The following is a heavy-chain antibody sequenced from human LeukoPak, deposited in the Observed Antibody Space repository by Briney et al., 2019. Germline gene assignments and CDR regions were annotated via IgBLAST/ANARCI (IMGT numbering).Heavy chain of an antibody. Sequence: SETLSLTCAVYGGSFSGYYWSWIRQPPGKGLEWIGEINHSGSTNYNPSLKSRVTISVDTSKNQFSLKLSSVTAADTAVYYCARRGGSGSYGLYYYYYYMDVWGKGTTITMSS. CDR2: INHSGST. CDR1: GGSFSGYY. D-gene: IGHD3-10*01. J-gene: IGHJ6*03. V-gene: IGHV4-34*01. CDR3: ARRGGSGSYGLYYYYYYMDV.